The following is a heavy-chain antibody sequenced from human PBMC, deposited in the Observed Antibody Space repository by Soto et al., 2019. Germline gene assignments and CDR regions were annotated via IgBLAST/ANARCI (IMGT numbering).Heavy chain of an antibody. CDR2: ISYDGSNK. J-gene: IGHJ3*02. V-gene: IGHV3-30*18. Sequence: ESGGGVVQPGRSLRLSCAASGFTFSSYGMHWVRQAPGKGLEWVAVISYDGSNKYYADSVKGRFTISRDNSKNTLYLQMNSLRAEDTAVYYCAKSSGYSYGNDAFDIWGQGTMVTVSS. CDR1: GFTFSSYG. CDR3: AKSSGYSYGNDAFDI. D-gene: IGHD5-18*01.